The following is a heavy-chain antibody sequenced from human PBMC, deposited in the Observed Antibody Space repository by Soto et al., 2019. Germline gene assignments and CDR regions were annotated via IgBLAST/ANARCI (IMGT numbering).Heavy chain of an antibody. J-gene: IGHJ4*02. D-gene: IGHD6-13*01. CDR2: ISGSGGST. Sequence: GGSLRLSCAASGFTFSSYAMSWVRQAPGKGLECVSAISGSGGSTYYADSVKGRFTISRDNSKNTLYPQMNSLRAEDTAVYYCAKDRWSQQGIDYWGQGTLVTVSS. CDR1: GFTFSSYA. V-gene: IGHV3-23*01. CDR3: AKDRWSQQGIDY.